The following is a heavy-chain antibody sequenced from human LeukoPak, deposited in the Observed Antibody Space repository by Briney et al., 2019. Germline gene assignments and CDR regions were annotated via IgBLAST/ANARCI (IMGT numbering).Heavy chain of an antibody. CDR3: AGGSGWLTEY. D-gene: IGHD6-19*01. CDR2: IKQDGSEK. V-gene: IGHV3-7*01. Sequence: GGSLRLSCAASGFTFSNFWMNWFRQAPGKGLEWVANIKQDGSEKYYVDSVKGRFTISRDNAKNSLYLQMNSLRAEDTAVYYCAGGSGWLTEYWGQGTLVTVS. CDR1: GFTFSNFW. J-gene: IGHJ4*02.